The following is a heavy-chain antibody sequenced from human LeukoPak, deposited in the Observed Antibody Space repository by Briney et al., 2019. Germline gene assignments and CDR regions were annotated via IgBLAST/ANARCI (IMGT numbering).Heavy chain of an antibody. CDR3: ATPLDYYDSSGYHQGGD. Sequence: GGSLRLSCAASGFTFSSHWMTWVRQAPGKGLEWVANIKEDGSKKNYVDSVKGRFTISRDNAKNSLYLQMNSLRAENTAVYHCATPLDYYDSSGYHQGGDWGQGTLVTVSS. V-gene: IGHV3-7*03. CDR2: IKEDGSKK. J-gene: IGHJ4*02. CDR1: GFTFSSHW. D-gene: IGHD3-22*01.